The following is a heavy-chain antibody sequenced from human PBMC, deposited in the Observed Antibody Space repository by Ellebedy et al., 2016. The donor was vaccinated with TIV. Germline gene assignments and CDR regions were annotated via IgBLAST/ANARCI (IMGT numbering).Heavy chain of an antibody. CDR2: TYSGGTT. CDR3: ARDGGAARTAPPDY. D-gene: IGHD6-6*01. V-gene: IGHV3-66*01. Sequence: PGGSLRLSCAASGFTFSSYAMSWVRQAPGKGLEWVSVTYSGGTTYYADSVKGRFTISRDNSKNTLYLQMNSLRVEDTAVYYCARDGGAARTAPPDYWGQGTLVTVSS. J-gene: IGHJ4*02. CDR1: GFTFSSYA.